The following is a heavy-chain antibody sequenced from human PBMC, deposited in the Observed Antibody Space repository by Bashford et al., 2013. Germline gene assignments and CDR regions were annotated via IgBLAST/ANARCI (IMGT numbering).Heavy chain of an antibody. CDR3: ARHWGGGLYYFDY. CDR2: IYFTGST. CDR1: GASLSSGGYF. J-gene: IGHJ4*02. V-gene: IGHV4-31*03. D-gene: IGHD7-27*01. Sequence: SETLSLTCTVSGASLSSGGYFWSWIRQHPGKGLEWIGLIYFTGSTYYNPSLESRATISEDASKSQFSLNLTSVTAADTAVYYCARHWGGGLYYFDYWGQGTLVTVSS.